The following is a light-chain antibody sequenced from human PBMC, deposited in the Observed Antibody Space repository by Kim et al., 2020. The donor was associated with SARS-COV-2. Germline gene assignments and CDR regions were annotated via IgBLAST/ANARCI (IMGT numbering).Light chain of an antibody. Sequence: SASVGDRVTITCRASQSISSYLHWYQQKPGKAPKLLIYAASSLQSGVPSRFSGSGSGTDFTLTISSLQPEDFATYFCQQSYSTPYTFGQGTKLEI. CDR1: QSISSY. CDR3: QQSYSTPYT. J-gene: IGKJ2*01. V-gene: IGKV1-39*01. CDR2: AAS.